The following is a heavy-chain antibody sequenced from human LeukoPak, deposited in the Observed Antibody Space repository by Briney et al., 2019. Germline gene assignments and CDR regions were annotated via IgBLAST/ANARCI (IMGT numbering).Heavy chain of an antibody. D-gene: IGHD3-22*01. CDR2: MYTSGST. V-gene: IGHV4-61*02. CDR3: AGNYYDSSGPGDY. J-gene: IGHJ4*02. CDR1: GGSISSGSYY. Sequence: PSQTLSLTCTVSGGSISSGSYYWSWIRQPAGKGLEWIGRMYTSGSTNYDPSLKSRVTISVDTSKNQFSLKLSSVTAADTAVYYCAGNYYDSSGPGDYWGQGTLVTVSS.